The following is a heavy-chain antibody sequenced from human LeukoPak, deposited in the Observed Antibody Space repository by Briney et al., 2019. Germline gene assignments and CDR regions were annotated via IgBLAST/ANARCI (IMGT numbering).Heavy chain of an antibody. CDR3: ARHLRQYSSSSPFDY. Sequence: SETLSLTCAVYGGSFSGYYWSWIRQPPGKGLEWIGEINHSGSTNYNPSLKSRVTISVDTSRNQFSLKLSSVTAVDTAVYYCARHLRQYSSSSPFDYWGQGTLVTVSS. CDR2: INHSGST. D-gene: IGHD6-6*01. V-gene: IGHV4-34*01. CDR1: GGSFSGYY. J-gene: IGHJ4*02.